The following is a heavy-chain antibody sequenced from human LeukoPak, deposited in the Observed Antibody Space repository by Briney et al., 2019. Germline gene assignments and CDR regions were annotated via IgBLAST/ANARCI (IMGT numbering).Heavy chain of an antibody. D-gene: IGHD2-2*01. J-gene: IGHJ3*02. CDR3: ASGVLPTAVVTGDGFDI. CDR2: INPKTGDT. CDR1: GYTFTGYY. V-gene: IGHV1-2*02. Sequence: ASVTVSCKASGYTFTGYYMHWVRQAPGQGLEWMGWINPKTGDTNYAQKFQGRVTMTRDTSINTAYMELTSLRPDDTAVYYCASGVLPTAVVTGDGFDIWGQGTTVTVSS.